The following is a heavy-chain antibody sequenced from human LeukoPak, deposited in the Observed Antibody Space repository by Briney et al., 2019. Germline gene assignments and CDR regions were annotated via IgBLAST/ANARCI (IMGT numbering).Heavy chain of an antibody. V-gene: IGHV3-9*01. CDR2: ISWNSGSI. Sequence: GGSLRLSCAASGFTFDDYAMHWVRQAPGKGLERVSGISWNSGSIGYADSVKGRFTISRDNAKNSLYLQMNSLRAEDTALYYCARGYYDFWSGYFDYWGQGTLVTVSS. D-gene: IGHD3-3*01. CDR3: ARGYYDFWSGYFDY. J-gene: IGHJ4*02. CDR1: GFTFDDYA.